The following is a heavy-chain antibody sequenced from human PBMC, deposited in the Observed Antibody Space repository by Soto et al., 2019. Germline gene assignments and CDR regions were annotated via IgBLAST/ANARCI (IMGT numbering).Heavy chain of an antibody. D-gene: IGHD3-9*01. CDR3: ARLAGYYKGPYYFDY. CDR2: INAGNGNT. V-gene: IGHV1-3*01. CDR1: GYTFTSYA. J-gene: IGHJ4*02. Sequence: ASVKVSCKASGYTFTSYAMHWVRQAPGQRLEWMGWINAGNGNTKYSQKFQGRVTITRDTSASTAYMELSSLRSEDTAVYYCARLAGYYKGPYYFDYWGQGTLVTVSS.